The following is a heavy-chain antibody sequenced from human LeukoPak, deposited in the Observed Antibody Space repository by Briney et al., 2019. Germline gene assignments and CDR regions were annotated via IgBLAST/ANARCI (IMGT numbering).Heavy chain of an antibody. CDR1: GFTFSSYS. D-gene: IGHD3-10*01. CDR3: ARAAMVQGVIGWFDP. V-gene: IGHV3-21*01. CDR2: ISSSSSYI. Sequence: GGSLRLSCAASGFTFSSYSMNWVRQAPGKGLEWVSSISSSSSYIYYADSVKGRFTISRDNAKNSLYLQMNSLRAEDTAVYYCARAAMVQGVIGWFDPWGQGTLVTVSS. J-gene: IGHJ5*02.